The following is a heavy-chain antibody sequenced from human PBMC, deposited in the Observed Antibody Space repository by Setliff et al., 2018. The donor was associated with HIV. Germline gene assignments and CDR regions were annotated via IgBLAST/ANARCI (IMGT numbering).Heavy chain of an antibody. CDR3: ARVSSFNKIIREAFDI. CDR2: VIPSTGDT. J-gene: IGHJ3*02. CDR1: GYTFTSYY. Sequence: ASVKVSCKASGYTFTSYYIHWVRQAPGQGLEWMGIVIPSTGDTNYAQNFQGRVTMTRDTSTNTVYMDLSSLKSEDTAVYYCARVSSFNKIIREAFDIWGQGTLVTVS. V-gene: IGHV1-46*01. D-gene: IGHD3-10*01.